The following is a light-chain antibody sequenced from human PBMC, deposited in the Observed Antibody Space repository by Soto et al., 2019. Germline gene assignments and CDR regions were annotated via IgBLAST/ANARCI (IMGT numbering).Light chain of an antibody. CDR1: KNITTH. CDR2: DAS. J-gene: IGKJ5*01. Sequence: ASPLSGSVGGIVTSTCQPSKNITTHLTWYQHKPGRAPKLLIYDASNLEAGVPSRFRGSGSGTDFTFTISRLQPEDIATYSCQQYENLPTFGQGTRLE. CDR3: QQYENLPT. V-gene: IGKV1-33*01.